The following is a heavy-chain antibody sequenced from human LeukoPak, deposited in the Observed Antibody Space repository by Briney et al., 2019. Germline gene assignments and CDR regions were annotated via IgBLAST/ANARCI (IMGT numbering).Heavy chain of an antibody. J-gene: IGHJ4*02. CDR1: GFTFNNYA. Sequence: GGSLRLSCAASGFTFNNYATNWVRQAPGKGLEWVSAISGSGGSTYYADSVKGRFTISRDNSKNTLYLQMNSLRADDSATYYCAKSDSSWWSDYWGQGTLVTVSS. CDR2: ISGSGGST. V-gene: IGHV3-23*01. CDR3: AKSDSSWWSDY. D-gene: IGHD6-13*01.